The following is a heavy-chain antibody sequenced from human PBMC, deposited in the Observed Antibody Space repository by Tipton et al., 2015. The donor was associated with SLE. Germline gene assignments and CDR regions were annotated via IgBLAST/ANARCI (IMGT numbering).Heavy chain of an antibody. V-gene: IGHV3-23*01. Sequence: SLRVSCAASGFTFSTYGMGWVRQTPGKGLEWVSAIRGGGDSTYYADSVKGRFTISRDNSKNTLYVQMNSLRAEDSAVYYCAKEMAAQYYTMDVWGQGTTVIVSS. CDR1: GFTFSTYG. CDR3: AKEMAAQYYTMDV. J-gene: IGHJ6*02. CDR2: IRGGGDST. D-gene: IGHD2/OR15-2a*01.